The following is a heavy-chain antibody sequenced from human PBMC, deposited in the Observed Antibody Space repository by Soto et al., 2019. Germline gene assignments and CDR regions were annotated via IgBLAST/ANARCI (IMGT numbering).Heavy chain of an antibody. Sequence: ASVKVSCKAPGDTFTSYYLNWVRQAPGQGLEWMGVINPHGGSTKYAQKLQGRVTMTRDTSRSTVYMELRSLRSDDTAIYYCARSSGGNFGIIIEGSNWFDPWGQGTLVTVSS. CDR2: INPHGGST. CDR3: ARSSGGNFGIIIEGSNWFDP. D-gene: IGHD3-3*01. CDR1: GDTFTSYY. J-gene: IGHJ5*02. V-gene: IGHV1-46*01.